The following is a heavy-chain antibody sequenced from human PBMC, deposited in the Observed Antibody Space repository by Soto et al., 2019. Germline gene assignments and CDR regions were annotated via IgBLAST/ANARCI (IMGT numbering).Heavy chain of an antibody. Sequence: ASVKVSCKASGYTFTSYGIRWVRQAPGQGLEWMGWISAYNGNTNYAQKLQGRVTMTTDTSTSTAYMELRSLRSDDTAVYYCARDGLVRADRQYFHHWGQGTLVTVSS. J-gene: IGHJ1*01. CDR1: GYTFTSYG. CDR2: ISAYNGNT. V-gene: IGHV1-18*01. CDR3: ARDGLVRADRQYFHH. D-gene: IGHD6-6*01.